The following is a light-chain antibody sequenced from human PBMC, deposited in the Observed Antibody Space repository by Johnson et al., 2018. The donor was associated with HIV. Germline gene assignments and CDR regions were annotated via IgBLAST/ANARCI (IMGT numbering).Light chain of an antibody. CDR2: DTD. V-gene: IGLV1-51*01. Sequence: QSVLTQPPSVSAAPGQKVTVSCSGSSSNIGNNFVSWYQQVPGTAPKLLIYDTDKRPSGIPDRFSGSKSGTSATLGISGLQTGDEADYYCGTWVSSLSAFYLCGTGTNVTCL. CDR1: SSNIGNNF. CDR3: GTWVSSLSAFYL. J-gene: IGLJ1*01.